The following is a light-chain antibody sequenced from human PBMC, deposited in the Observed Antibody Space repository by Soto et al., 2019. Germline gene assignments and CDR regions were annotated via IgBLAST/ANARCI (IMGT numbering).Light chain of an antibody. CDR1: QIIRTN. Sequence: EIVLTQSPAILSVSPGGRVTLSCRASQIIRTNLAWYQQKPGQAPRLLIYQTSIRAAGIPARFSASGTGTEFTLTISDVQPEDFAVYYCHQRQSWPRTFGQGTKVDIK. J-gene: IGKJ1*01. CDR2: QTS. V-gene: IGKV3D-15*03. CDR3: HQRQSWPRT.